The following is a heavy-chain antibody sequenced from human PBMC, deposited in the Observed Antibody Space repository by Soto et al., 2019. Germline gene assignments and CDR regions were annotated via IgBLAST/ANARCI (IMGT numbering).Heavy chain of an antibody. CDR1: GFSFSSYA. V-gene: IGHV3-33*01. CDR2: IWHDGSTT. J-gene: IGHJ6*02. Sequence: QEQLVESGGGVVQPGRSLRLSCAASGFSFSSYAMHWVRQAPGKGLKWVALIWHDGSTTSYADSVKGRFTISRDNSKNTHYLQMNNLRAEDTAVYYCARDVETTKANYYYYGMDVWGRGTPVTVSS. CDR3: ARDVETTKANYYYYGMDV. D-gene: IGHD5-18*01.